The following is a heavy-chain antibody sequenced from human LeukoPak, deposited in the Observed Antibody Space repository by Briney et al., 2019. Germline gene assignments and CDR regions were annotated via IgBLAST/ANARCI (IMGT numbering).Heavy chain of an antibody. D-gene: IGHD1-26*01. CDR2: IGTSGSSF. J-gene: IGHJ2*01. Sequence: PGGSLRLSCSASGFTFSTYEMNWVRQAPGKGLAWVSYIGTSGSSFSYADSVKGRFTISRDNGKDSLYLQMNSLRGEDTAIYYCARELGARYFDLWGRGTLVTVSS. CDR3: ARELGARYFDL. CDR1: GFTFSTYE. V-gene: IGHV3-48*03.